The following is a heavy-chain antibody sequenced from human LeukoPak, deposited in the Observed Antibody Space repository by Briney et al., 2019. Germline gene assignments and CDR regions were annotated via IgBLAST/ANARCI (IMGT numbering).Heavy chain of an antibody. V-gene: IGHV1-69*13. Sequence: PGASVKVSCKASRGTFSSYAISWVRQAPGQGLEWMGGIIPIFGTANYAQKFQGRVTITADESTSTAYMELSSLRSEDTAVYYCARVAQGAAAGNYYYYMDVWGKGTTVTISS. CDR1: RGTFSSYA. D-gene: IGHD6-13*01. CDR2: IIPIFGTA. J-gene: IGHJ6*03. CDR3: ARVAQGAAAGNYYYYMDV.